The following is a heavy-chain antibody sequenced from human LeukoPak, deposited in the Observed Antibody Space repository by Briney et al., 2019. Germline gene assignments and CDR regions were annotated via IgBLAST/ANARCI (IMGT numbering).Heavy chain of an antibody. Sequence: GGSLRLSCVVSGFTFSSYAMSWVRQAPGKGLEWVAVISYDGSNKDYADSVKGRFTISRDNSKNTLYLQMNSLRAEDTAVYYCARSPGYYYYYGMDVWGQGTTVTVSS. J-gene: IGHJ6*02. V-gene: IGHV3-30*04. CDR1: GFTFSSYA. CDR3: ARSPGYYYYYGMDV. CDR2: ISYDGSNK.